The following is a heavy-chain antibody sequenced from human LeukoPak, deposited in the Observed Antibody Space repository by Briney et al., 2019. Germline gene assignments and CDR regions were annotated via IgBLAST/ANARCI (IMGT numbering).Heavy chain of an antibody. V-gene: IGHV4-61*02. CDR2: IYTSGST. CDR3: ARGGSGSKPGDY. D-gene: IGHD1-26*01. J-gene: IGHJ4*02. Sequence: PSQTLSLTCTVSGGSISSGSYYWSWIRQPAGKGLEWIGRIYTSGSTNYNPSLKSRVTISVDTSKNQFSLKLSSVTAADTAVYYCARGGSGSKPGDYWGQGTLVTVSS. CDR1: GGSISSGSYY.